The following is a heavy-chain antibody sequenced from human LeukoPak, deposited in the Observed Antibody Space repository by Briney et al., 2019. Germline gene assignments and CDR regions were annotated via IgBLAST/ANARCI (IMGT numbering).Heavy chain of an antibody. J-gene: IGHJ4*02. D-gene: IGHD6-6*01. Sequence: SETLSLTCTVGGSMYNYYWSWIRQPPGKGLEWIGYIYYSGSTNYNPSLKSRVTISVDTSKNQFSLKLSSVTAADTAVYYCARGTIAARRPTDYWGQGTLVTVSS. V-gene: IGHV4-59*01. CDR2: IYYSGST. CDR1: GSMYNYY. CDR3: ARGTIAARRPTDY.